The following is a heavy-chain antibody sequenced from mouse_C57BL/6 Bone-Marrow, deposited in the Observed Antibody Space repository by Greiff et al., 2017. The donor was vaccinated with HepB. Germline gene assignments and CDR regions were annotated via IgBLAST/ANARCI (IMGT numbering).Heavy chain of an antibody. CDR2: IYPGDGDT. J-gene: IGHJ1*03. CDR1: GYAFSSSW. D-gene: IGHD1-1*01. Sequence: QVQLQQSGPELVKPGASVKISCKASGYAFSSSWMNWVKQRPGKGLEWIGRIYPGDGDTNYNGKFKGKATLTADKASSTAYMQLSSLTSEDSAVYYCEREEAYGSSSRYFDVWGTGTTVTVSS. CDR3: EREEAYGSSSRYFDV. V-gene: IGHV1-82*01.